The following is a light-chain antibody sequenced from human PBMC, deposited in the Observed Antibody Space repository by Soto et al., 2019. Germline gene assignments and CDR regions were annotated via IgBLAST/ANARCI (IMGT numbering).Light chain of an antibody. CDR1: ISDVGGYNY. J-gene: IGLJ1*01. CDR3: NSYAGSNHFYV. V-gene: IGLV2-8*01. Sequence: QYALTQPPSSSGSPGQSVTISCTGTISDVGGYNYVSWYQHHPGKAPKLIIFEVSQRPSGVPDRFSGSKSGNTAPLTVSGLQAEDEADYYCNSYAGSNHFYVFGTGTKVTVL. CDR2: EVS.